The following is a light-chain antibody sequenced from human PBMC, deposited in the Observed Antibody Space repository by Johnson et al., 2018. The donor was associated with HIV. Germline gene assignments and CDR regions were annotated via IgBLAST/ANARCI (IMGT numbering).Light chain of an antibody. CDR2: DNN. CDR1: SSNIGNNY. J-gene: IGLJ1*01. CDR3: GTWDSSLSAGGYV. Sequence: SVLTQPPSVSAAPGHKVTISCSGSSSNIGNNYVSWYQQFPGTAPKLLIYDNNKRPSGIPDRFSGSKSGTSATLGITGLQTGDEADYFCGTWDSSLSAGGYVFGTGTKVTVL. V-gene: IGLV1-51*01.